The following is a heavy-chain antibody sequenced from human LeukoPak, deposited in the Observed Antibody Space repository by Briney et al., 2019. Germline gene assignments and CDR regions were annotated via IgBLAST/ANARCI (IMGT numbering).Heavy chain of an antibody. Sequence: PGGSLRLSCAASGFTFSSYSMNWVRQAPGKGLEWVSSISSSSSYIYYADSVKGRFTISRDNAKNSLYLQTNSLRAEDTAVYYCARDKSGNHYYDSSGYYPFDYWGQGTPVTVSS. CDR2: ISSSSSYI. J-gene: IGHJ4*02. CDR1: GFTFSSYS. D-gene: IGHD3-22*01. CDR3: ARDKSGNHYYDSSGYYPFDY. V-gene: IGHV3-21*01.